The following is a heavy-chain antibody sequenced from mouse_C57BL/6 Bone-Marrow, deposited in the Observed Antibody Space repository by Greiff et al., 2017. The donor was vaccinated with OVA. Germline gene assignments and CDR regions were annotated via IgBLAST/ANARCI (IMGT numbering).Heavy chain of an antibody. D-gene: IGHD3-2*02. CDR3: ASSDSSGAGRY. CDR2: IYPGSGST. J-gene: IGHJ3*01. Sequence: QVQLQQPGAELVKPGASVKMSCKASGYTFTSYWITWVKQRPGQGLEWIGAIYPGSGSTNYNEKFKGKATLTVDTSSSTAYMQLSSLTSEDSAVYCCASSDSSGAGRYWGKGTLVTVAA. V-gene: IGHV1-55*01. CDR1: GYTFTSYW.